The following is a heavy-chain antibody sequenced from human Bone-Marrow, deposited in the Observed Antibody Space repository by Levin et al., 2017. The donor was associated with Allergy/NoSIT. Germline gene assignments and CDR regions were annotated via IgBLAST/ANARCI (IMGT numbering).Heavy chain of an antibody. Sequence: GGSLRLSCEAYGFSFSNYAMGWVRQAPGKGLQWVSAVSGSGADTNSADSVKGRLTVSRDNLKNTLYLQMNGVTAEDTAVYYCAKGGNFHGGHYEYWGQGIRVTVSS. CDR2: VSGSGADT. CDR1: GFSFSNYA. D-gene: IGHD4-23*01. CDR3: AKGGNFHGGHYEY. J-gene: IGHJ4*02. V-gene: IGHV3-23*01.